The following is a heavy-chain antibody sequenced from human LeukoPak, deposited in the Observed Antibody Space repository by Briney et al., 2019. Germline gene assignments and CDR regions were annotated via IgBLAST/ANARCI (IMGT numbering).Heavy chain of an antibody. CDR3: AKFYDYGGYGRFYFDY. J-gene: IGHJ4*02. Sequence: GGSLRLSCAASGFTFSSYAMSWVRQAPGKGLEWVSAISGSGGSTYYADSVKGRFTISRDNSKNTLYLQMNSLRAEDTAVYYCAKFYDYGGYGRFYFDYWGQGTLVTVSS. V-gene: IGHV3-23*01. CDR2: ISGSGGST. D-gene: IGHD4-17*01. CDR1: GFTFSSYA.